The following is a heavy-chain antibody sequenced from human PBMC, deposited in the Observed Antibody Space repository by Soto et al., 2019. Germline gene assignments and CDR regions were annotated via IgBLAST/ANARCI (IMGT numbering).Heavy chain of an antibody. J-gene: IGHJ2*01. CDR1: GFTFDDYA. D-gene: IGHD6-13*01. Sequence: EVQLVESGGGLVQPGRSLRLSCAASGFTFDDYAMHWVRQAPGKGLECVSGISWNSGSIGYADSVKGRFTISRDNAKNSLYLQMNSLRAEDTALYYCAKGPATPAGWYFDLWGSGTLVTVSS. V-gene: IGHV3-9*01. CDR2: ISWNSGSI. CDR3: AKGPATPAGWYFDL.